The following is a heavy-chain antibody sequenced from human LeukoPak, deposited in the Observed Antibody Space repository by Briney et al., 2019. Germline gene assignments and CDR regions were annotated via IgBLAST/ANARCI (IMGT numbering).Heavy chain of an antibody. D-gene: IGHD6-6*01. CDR3: ARRHVEYSSSSDPYYFDY. Sequence: SETLSLTCTVSGGSISSYYWSWIRQPPGKGLEWIGYIYCSGSTNYNPSLKSRVTISVDTSKNQFSLKLSSVTAADTAVYYCARRHVEYSSSSDPYYFDYWGQGTLVTVSS. J-gene: IGHJ4*02. CDR1: GGSISSYY. CDR2: IYCSGST. V-gene: IGHV4-59*01.